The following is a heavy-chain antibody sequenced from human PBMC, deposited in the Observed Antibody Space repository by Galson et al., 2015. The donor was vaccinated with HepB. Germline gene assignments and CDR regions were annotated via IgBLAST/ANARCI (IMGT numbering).Heavy chain of an antibody. CDR3: TRSSAYYDFWKGPWYMDV. V-gene: IGHV3-49*03. Sequence: SLRLSCAASGFTFGDYAMSWFRQAPGKGLEWVGFIRSKAYGGTTEYAASVKGRFTISRDDSKSIAYLQMNSLKTEDTAVYYCTRSSAYYDFWKGPWYMDVWGKGTTVTVSS. D-gene: IGHD3-3*01. CDR2: IRSKAYGGTT. CDR1: GFTFGDYA. J-gene: IGHJ6*03.